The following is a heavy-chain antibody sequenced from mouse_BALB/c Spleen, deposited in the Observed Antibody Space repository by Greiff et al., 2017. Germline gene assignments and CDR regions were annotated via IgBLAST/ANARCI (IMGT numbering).Heavy chain of an antibody. CDR1: GYAFTNYL. V-gene: IGHV1-54*01. CDR2: INPGSGGT. Sequence: QVQLKQSGAELVRPGTSVKVSCKASGYAFTNYLIEWVKQRPGQGLEWIGVINPGSGGTNYNEKFKGKATLTADKSSSTAYMQLSSLTSDDSAVYFCARDDGYYGDAYWGQGTLVTVSA. CDR3: ARDDGYYGDAY. J-gene: IGHJ3*01. D-gene: IGHD2-3*01.